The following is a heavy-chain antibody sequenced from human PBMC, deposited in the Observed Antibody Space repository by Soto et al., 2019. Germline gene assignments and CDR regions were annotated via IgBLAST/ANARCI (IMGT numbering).Heavy chain of an antibody. D-gene: IGHD6-19*01. J-gene: IGHJ3*02. CDR2: IYYSGST. Sequence: SETLSLTCTVSGGSISSYYWSWIRQPPGKGLEWIGSIYYSGSTNYNPSLKSRVTVSVDTSKNQFSLKLSSVTAADTAVYYCAREDPVAVSFDIWGQGTMVTVSS. CDR1: GGSISSYY. CDR3: AREDPVAVSFDI. V-gene: IGHV4-59*01.